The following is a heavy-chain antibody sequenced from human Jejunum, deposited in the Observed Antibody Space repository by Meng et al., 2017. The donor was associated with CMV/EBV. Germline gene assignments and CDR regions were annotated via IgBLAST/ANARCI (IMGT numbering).Heavy chain of an antibody. D-gene: IGHD1-26*01. CDR2: IYSDGTT. CDR3: ARDAVGATPRNWFDP. J-gene: IGHJ5*02. CDR1: GFTVSSNY. Sequence: SGFTVSSNYMSWVRQAPGKGLEWVSIIYSDGTTYYADSVKGRFTISRDKSKNTLDLQMNSLRAEDTALYYCARDAVGATPRNWFDPWGQGTLVTVSS. V-gene: IGHV3-53*01.